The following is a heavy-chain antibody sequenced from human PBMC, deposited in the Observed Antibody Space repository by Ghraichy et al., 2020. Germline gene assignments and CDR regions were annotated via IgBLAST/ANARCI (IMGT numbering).Heavy chain of an antibody. CDR3: ARERVGATSCFDY. D-gene: IGHD1-26*01. CDR2: IHYSGST. J-gene: IGHJ4*02. Sequence: SETLSLTCTVSGGSISSYYWSWIRQPPGKGLEWIGYIHYSGSTNYNPSLKSRVTISVDTSKNQFSLKLSSVTAADTAVYYCARERVGATSCFDYWGQGTLVTVSS. CDR1: GGSISSYY. V-gene: IGHV4-59*01.